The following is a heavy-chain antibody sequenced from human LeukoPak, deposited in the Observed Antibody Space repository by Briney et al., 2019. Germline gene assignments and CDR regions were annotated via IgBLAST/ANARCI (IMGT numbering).Heavy chain of an antibody. CDR3: AKDESMAAAAYYFGY. CDR1: GFTFNAYG. Sequence: GRSQRLSCAASGFTFNAYGMHWVRQAPGKGLEWVAVISSDGRDKKSADSVKGRFTISGDNSKNMVYLQMNSLRPEDTAVYYCAKDESMAAAAYYFGYWGQGTLVTVSS. V-gene: IGHV3-30*18. CDR2: ISSDGRDK. J-gene: IGHJ4*02. D-gene: IGHD6-13*01.